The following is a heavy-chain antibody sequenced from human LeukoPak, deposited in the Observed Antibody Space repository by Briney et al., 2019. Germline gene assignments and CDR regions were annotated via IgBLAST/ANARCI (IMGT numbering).Heavy chain of an antibody. CDR3: ALLAAAGTNDAFDI. J-gene: IGHJ3*02. V-gene: IGHV1-2*06. CDR1: GYTFTGYY. CDR2: INPNSGGT. Sequence: ASVKVSCKASGYTFTGYYMHWVRQAPGQGLEWMGRINPNSGGTTYAQKFQGRVTMTRDTSISTAYMELSRLRSDDTAVYYCALLAAAGTNDAFDIWGQGTMVTVSS. D-gene: IGHD6-13*01.